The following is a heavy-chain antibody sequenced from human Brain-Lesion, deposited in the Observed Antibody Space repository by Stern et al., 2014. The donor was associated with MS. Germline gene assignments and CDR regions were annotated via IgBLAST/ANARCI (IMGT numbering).Heavy chain of an antibody. CDR1: GDSVSSNSAA. CDR2: TYYRSKWYY. CDR3: AKGYNWFDS. V-gene: IGHV6-1*01. Sequence: QVQLVQSGPGLMKPSQTLALTCAISGDSVSSNSAAWNWIRQPPSRGLEWLGRTYYRSKWYYQYAESVKSRITINADTSTNQFSLQLNSVTPEDTAVYLCAKGYNWFDSWGQGTVVTVS. J-gene: IGHJ5*01.